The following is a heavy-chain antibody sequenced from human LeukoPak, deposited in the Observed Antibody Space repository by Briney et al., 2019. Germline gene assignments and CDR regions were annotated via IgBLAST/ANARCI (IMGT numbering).Heavy chain of an antibody. CDR2: IRSKANSYAT. CDR1: GFTFSGSA. Sequence: GGSLRLSCAASGFTFSGSAMHWVRQASGKGLEWVGRIRSKANSYATAYAASVKGRFTIFRDDSKNTAYLQMNSLKTEDTAVYYCTSTGRSGIAVALDYWGQGTLVTVSS. CDR3: TSTGRSGIAVALDY. V-gene: IGHV3-73*01. J-gene: IGHJ4*02. D-gene: IGHD6-19*01.